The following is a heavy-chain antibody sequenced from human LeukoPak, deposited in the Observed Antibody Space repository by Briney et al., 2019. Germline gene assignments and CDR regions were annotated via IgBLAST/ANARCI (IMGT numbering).Heavy chain of an antibody. CDR1: GGTFSSYA. CDR3: ARDSRPYYYDSSGYYGAFDI. J-gene: IGHJ3*02. D-gene: IGHD3-22*01. CDR2: IIPIFGTA. Sequence: SVKVSCKASGGTFSSYAISWVRQAPGQGLEWVGGIIPIFGTANYAQKFQGRVTITTDESTSTAYMELSSLRSEDTAVYYCARDSRPYYYDSSGYYGAFDIWGQGTMVTVSS. V-gene: IGHV1-69*05.